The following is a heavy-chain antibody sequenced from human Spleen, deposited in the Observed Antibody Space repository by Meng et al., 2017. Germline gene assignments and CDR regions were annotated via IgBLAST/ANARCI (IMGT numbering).Heavy chain of an antibody. D-gene: IGHD2-8*01. V-gene: IGHV1-2*02. CDR1: GYTFTGYF. J-gene: IGHJ4*02. CDR3: ARVLYGVSHSADS. Sequence: QVRLVQSGAEVKKPGASVKVSCKASGYTFTGYFIHWVRQAPGQGLQWMGWINPSNGDTNYAQKFQDRVTMTRDTSITTAYMDLNNLRSDDTAVYYCARVLYGVSHSADSWGQGTLVTVSS. CDR2: INPSNGDT.